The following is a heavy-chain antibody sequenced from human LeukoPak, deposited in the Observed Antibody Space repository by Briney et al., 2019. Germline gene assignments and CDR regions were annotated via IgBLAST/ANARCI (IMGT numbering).Heavy chain of an antibody. Sequence: SETLPFTWPFKGGPFTGTTWSGSPKPPGKGLEWIGEINHTRSTNYNPSLKSRLTISLDMSKNQFSLKLNSLTAADTAMYYCGRGHNYWGQGTLVTVSS. V-gene: IGHV4-34*01. D-gene: IGHD5-24*01. J-gene: IGHJ4*02. CDR2: INHTRST. CDR3: GRGHNY. CDR1: GGPFTGTT.